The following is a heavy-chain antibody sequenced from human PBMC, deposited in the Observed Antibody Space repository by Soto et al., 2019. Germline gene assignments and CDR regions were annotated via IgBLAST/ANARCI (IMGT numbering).Heavy chain of an antibody. CDR3: ASLGAEHLTPYAFDI. CDR1: GGSFSGYY. J-gene: IGHJ3*02. CDR2: INHSGST. Sequence: PSETLSLTCVVYGGSFSGYYWSWIRQPPGKGLEWIGEINHSGSTNYNPSLKSRVTISVDTSKNQFSLKLRSVTAADTAVYFCASLGAEHLTPYAFDIWGPGRLVTVSS. V-gene: IGHV4-34*01. D-gene: IGHD3-3*02.